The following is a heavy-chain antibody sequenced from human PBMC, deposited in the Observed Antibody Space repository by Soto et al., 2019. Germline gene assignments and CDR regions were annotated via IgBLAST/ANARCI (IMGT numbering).Heavy chain of an antibody. CDR3: ATLNSFGSDF. CDR1: GFTFSSYW. J-gene: IGHJ4*02. CDR2: ITSGGSTT. Sequence: HPGGSLRLSCAASGFTFSSYWMHWVRQAPGKGLVWVSRITSGGSTTNYADSVKGRFTISRDNAKNTVFLQMNSLRAEDTTVYYCATLNSFGSDFWGQGTLVTVSS. V-gene: IGHV3-74*01. D-gene: IGHD3-3*01.